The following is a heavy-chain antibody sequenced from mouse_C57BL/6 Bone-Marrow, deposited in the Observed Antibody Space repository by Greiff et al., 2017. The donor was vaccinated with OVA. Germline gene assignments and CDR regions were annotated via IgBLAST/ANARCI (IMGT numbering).Heavy chain of an antibody. Sequence: EVHLVESGGGLVKPGGSLKLSCAASGFTFSDYGMHWVRQAPEKGLEWVAYISSGSSTIYYADTVKGRITISRDNAKNTLFLQMTSLTSEDTAMYYCARPDGRSHYYAMDYWGQGTSVTVSS. D-gene: IGHD2-3*01. V-gene: IGHV5-17*01. CDR1: GFTFSDYG. CDR2: ISSGSSTI. CDR3: ARPDGRSHYYAMDY. J-gene: IGHJ4*01.